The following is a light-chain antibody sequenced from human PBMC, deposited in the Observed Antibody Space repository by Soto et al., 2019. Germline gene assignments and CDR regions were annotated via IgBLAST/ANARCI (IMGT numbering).Light chain of an antibody. J-gene: IGLJ2*01. Sequence: QSALAQPPSVSGSPGQSVTISCTGTSTDFVSYNRVSWYQQPPGTAPKLMIYEGSKRPSGVSNRFSGSKSGNTASLTISGLQAEDEADYYCCSYAGSSTLIFGGGTQLTVL. CDR2: EGS. CDR3: CSYAGSSTLI. CDR1: STDFVSYNR. V-gene: IGLV2-23*01.